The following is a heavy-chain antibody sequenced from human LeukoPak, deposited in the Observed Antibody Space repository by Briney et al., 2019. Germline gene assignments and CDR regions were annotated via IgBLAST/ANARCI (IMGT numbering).Heavy chain of an antibody. D-gene: IGHD3-10*01. CDR1: GLTVNSNY. CDR2: IYSGGAT. V-gene: IGHV3-53*01. CDR3: ARDAHIVRGVNPLDY. J-gene: IGHJ4*02. Sequence: PGGSLRLSCVASGLTVNSNYMSWVRQAPGKGLEWVSAIYSGGATYYADPVKGRFTISRDNAKNSLYLQMNSLRDEDTAVYYCARDAHIVRGVNPLDYWGQGTLVTVSS.